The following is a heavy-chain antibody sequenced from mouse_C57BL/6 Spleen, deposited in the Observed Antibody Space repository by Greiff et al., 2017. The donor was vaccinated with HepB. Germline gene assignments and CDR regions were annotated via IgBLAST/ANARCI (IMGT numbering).Heavy chain of an antibody. J-gene: IGHJ3*01. V-gene: IGHV5-4*01. CDR2: ISDGGSYT. CDR1: GFTFSSYA. Sequence: EVQRVESGGGLVKPGGSLKLSCAASGFTFSSYAMSWVRQTPEKRLEWVATISDGGSYTYYPDNVKGRFTISRDNAKNNLYLQMSHLKSEDTAMYYCARDPYSNLGSWFAYWGQGTLVTVSA. CDR3: ARDPYSNLGSWFAY. D-gene: IGHD2-5*01.